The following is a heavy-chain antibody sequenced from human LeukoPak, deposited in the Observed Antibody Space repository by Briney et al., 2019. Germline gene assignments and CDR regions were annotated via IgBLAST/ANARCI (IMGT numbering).Heavy chain of an antibody. CDR1: GESLNSYY. CDR3: ARGAWATRLGS. J-gene: IGHJ4*02. V-gene: IGHV4-34*01. Sequence: SETLSLTCAVYGESLNSYYWSWIRQPPGKGLEWIGEIYESGSTEYNPSLKSRVTISMVPSKQQFSLSLTYVTAADTAVYYCARGAWATRLGSWGWGTPVIVSS. CDR2: IYESGST. D-gene: IGHD2-15*01.